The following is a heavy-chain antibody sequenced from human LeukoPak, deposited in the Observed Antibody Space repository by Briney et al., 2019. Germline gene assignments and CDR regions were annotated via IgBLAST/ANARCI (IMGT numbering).Heavy chain of an antibody. D-gene: IGHD6-13*01. CDR1: GDSLRGSNW. V-gene: IGHV4-4*02. CDR3: ARLSSSWYQDWYFDL. J-gene: IGHJ2*01. CDR2: IYHSGST. Sequence: SGTLSLTCTVSGDSLRGSNWWSWVRQFPGKGLEWIGEIYHSGSTNYNPSVKSRVNISVDKSKNQFSLKLSSVTAADTAVYYCARLSSSWYQDWYFDLWGRGTLVTVSS.